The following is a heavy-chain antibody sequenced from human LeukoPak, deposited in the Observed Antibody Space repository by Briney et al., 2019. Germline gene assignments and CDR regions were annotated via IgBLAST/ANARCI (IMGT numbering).Heavy chain of an antibody. Sequence: SETLSLTCAVYGGSFSGYYWSWIRQPPGKGLEWIGEINHSGSTNYNPSLKSRVTISVDTSKNQFSLKLSSVTAADTAVYYCARGIPAYSSGWSPFDYWGQGTLVTISS. V-gene: IGHV4-34*01. J-gene: IGHJ4*02. CDR1: GGSFSGYY. CDR2: INHSGST. D-gene: IGHD6-19*01. CDR3: ARGIPAYSSGWSPFDY.